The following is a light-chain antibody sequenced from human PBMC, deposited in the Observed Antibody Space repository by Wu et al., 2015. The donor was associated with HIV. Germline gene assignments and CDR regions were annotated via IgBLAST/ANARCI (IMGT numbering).Light chain of an antibody. CDR1: QSVSSSN. Sequence: EIVMTQSPVTLSMSPGERATLSCRASQSVSSSNLAWYQQKPGQAPRLLISGASTRATGIPDRFSGSGSGTEFTLTISSLQSEDFAVYYCQQRLKWPPITFGQGTRLEIK. CDR3: QQRLKWPPIT. V-gene: IGKV3-15*01. CDR2: GAS. J-gene: IGKJ5*01.